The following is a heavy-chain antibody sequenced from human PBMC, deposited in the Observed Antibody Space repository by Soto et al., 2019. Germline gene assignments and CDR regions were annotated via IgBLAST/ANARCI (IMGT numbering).Heavy chain of an antibody. V-gene: IGHV3-7*01. J-gene: IGHJ4*02. D-gene: IGHD2-2*01. CDR3: ATAISSPFSNFDY. Sequence: EVQLVQSGGDLVQPGGSLRLSCGASGFTFSTYWMTWVRQAPGMGLEWVADIKEDASEELYVDSVKGRFSVSRDNAKNSLYLQLNSLSAEDTAVYYCATAISSPFSNFDYWGQGSLVTVSS. CDR2: IKEDASEE. CDR1: GFTFSTYW.